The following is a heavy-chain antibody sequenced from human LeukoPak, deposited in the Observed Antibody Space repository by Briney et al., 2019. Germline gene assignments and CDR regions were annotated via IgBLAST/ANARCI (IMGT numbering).Heavy chain of an antibody. CDR2: ITGSGTTT. V-gene: IGHV3-23*01. D-gene: IGHD3-22*01. Sequence: PGGSLRLSCLTSGFNFRSYTTAWFRQAAGKGLELVSAITGSGTTTEYADSVKGRFIISKDNSKNTLYLQMNSLRAEDTAVYYCAREGYDSSGYYYGLDYWGQGTLVTVSS. CDR1: GFNFRSYT. J-gene: IGHJ4*02. CDR3: AREGYDSSGYYYGLDY.